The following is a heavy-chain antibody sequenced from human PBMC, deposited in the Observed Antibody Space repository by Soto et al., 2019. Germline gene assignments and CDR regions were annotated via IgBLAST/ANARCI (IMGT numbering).Heavy chain of an antibody. CDR3: ARATTVTTSDRKYYFDY. J-gene: IGHJ4*02. V-gene: IGHV3-53*04. CDR2: IYSGGST. CDR1: GFTVSSNY. D-gene: IGHD4-17*01. Sequence: GGSLRLSCAASGFTVSSNYMSWVRQAPGKGLEWVSVIYSGGSTYYADSVKGRFTISRHNSKNTLYLQMNSLRAEDTAVYYCARATTVTTSDRKYYFDYWGQGTLVTVSS.